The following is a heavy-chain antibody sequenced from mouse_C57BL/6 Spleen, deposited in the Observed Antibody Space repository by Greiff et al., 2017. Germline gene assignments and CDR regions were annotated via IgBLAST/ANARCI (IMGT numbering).Heavy chain of an antibody. V-gene: IGHV1-64*01. CDR2: IHPNSGST. CDR3: ARSPITTVVATDY. Sequence: QVQLQQPGAELVKPGASVKLSCKASGYTFTSYWMHWVKQRPGQGLEWIGMIHPNSGSTNYNEKFKSKATLTVDKSSSTAYMQLSRLTSEDSAVYYCARSPITTVVATDYWGQGTTLTVSS. CDR1: GYTFTSYW. D-gene: IGHD1-1*01. J-gene: IGHJ2*01.